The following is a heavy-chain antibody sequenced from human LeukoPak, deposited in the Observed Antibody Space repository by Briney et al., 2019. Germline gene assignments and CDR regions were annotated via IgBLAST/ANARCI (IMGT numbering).Heavy chain of an antibody. J-gene: IGHJ5*02. Sequence: GEALKISCKGSGYSFSSYWIGWVRQMPGKGLGLMGINYPGDSDTRYSPSFQGQVTISADKSISTAYLQWSSLKASDTAMYYCAGGYCSGGSCYWFDPWGQGTLVTVS. D-gene: IGHD2-15*01. CDR2: NYPGDSDT. CDR3: AGGYCSGGSCYWFDP. CDR1: GYSFSSYW. V-gene: IGHV5-51*01.